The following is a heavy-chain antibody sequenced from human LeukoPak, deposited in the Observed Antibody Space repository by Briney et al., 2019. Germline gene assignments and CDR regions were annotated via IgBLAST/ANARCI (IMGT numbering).Heavy chain of an antibody. CDR1: GFTFSDYA. J-gene: IGHJ4*02. V-gene: IGHV3-23*01. D-gene: IGHD5-18*01. CDR3: AWKDTTMVYFDY. Sequence: GSLRLSCVVSGFTFSDYAMSWVRQAPGKGLEGVSGISGSGGSTYYADSVKGRFTISRDNSENTLYLEMDSLRAEDTAIYYCAWKDTTMVYFDYWGQGTLVTVSS. CDR2: ISGSGGST.